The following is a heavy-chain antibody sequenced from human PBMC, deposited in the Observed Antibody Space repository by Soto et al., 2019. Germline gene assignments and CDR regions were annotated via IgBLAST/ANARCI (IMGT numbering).Heavy chain of an antibody. Sequence: GASVKVSCKASGYTFTSYAMHWVRQAPGQRLEWMGWINAGNGNTKYSQKFQGRVTITRDTSASTAYMELSSLRSEDTAVYYCAREGRSTSWYYYYYYGMDVWGQGTTVTVSS. CDR3: AREGRSTSWYYYYYYGMDV. CDR1: GYTFTSYA. D-gene: IGHD2-2*01. J-gene: IGHJ6*02. V-gene: IGHV1-3*01. CDR2: INAGNGNT.